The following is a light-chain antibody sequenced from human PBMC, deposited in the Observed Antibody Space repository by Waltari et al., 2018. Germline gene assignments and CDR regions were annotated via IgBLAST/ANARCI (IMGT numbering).Light chain of an antibody. CDR1: SSDIGSYNV. J-gene: IGLJ2*01. V-gene: IGLV2-23*02. Sequence: QSALTQPASVSGSPGQSITLSCTGSSSDIGSYNVISWYQHHPGKAPKLVIYEVINRPSGVSNRFSGSKSGNTASLTISGLQAEDEADYYCCSYAGSVVFGGGTKLTVL. CDR3: CSYAGSVV. CDR2: EVI.